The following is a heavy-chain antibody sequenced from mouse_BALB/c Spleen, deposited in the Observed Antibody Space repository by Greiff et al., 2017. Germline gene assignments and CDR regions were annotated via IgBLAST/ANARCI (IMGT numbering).Heavy chain of an antibody. CDR1: GFTFSSYG. Sequence: EVQLVESGGDLVKPGGSLKLSCAASGFTFSSYGMSWVRQTPDKRLEWVATISSGGSYTYYPDSVKGRFTISRDNAKNTLYLQMSSLKSEDTAMYYCARPDRRYFDVWGAGTTVTVSS. V-gene: IGHV5-6*01. J-gene: IGHJ1*01. CDR3: ARPDRRYFDV. D-gene: IGHD2-14*01. CDR2: ISSGGSYT.